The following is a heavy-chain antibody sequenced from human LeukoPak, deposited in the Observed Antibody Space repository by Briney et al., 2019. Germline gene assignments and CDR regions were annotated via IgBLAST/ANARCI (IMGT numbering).Heavy chain of an antibody. CDR3: ARVFGGSSNTNFDY. CDR1: GFTVSSNY. V-gene: IGHV3-53*01. J-gene: IGHJ4*02. Sequence: GGSLRPSCAASGFTVSSNYMSWVRQAPGKGLEWVSVIYSGGSTYYADSVKGRFTISRDNSKNTLYLQMNSLRAEDTAVYYCARVFGGSSNTNFDYWGQGTLVTVSS. CDR2: IYSGGST. D-gene: IGHD1-26*01.